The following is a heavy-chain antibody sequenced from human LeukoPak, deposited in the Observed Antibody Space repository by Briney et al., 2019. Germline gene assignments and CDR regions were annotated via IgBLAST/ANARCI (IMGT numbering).Heavy chain of an antibody. CDR2: INPNSGGT. V-gene: IGHV1-2*02. D-gene: IGHD2-2*02. J-gene: IGHJ4*02. Sequence: ASVKVSCKASGYTFTSYYMHWVRQAPGQGLEWMGWINPNSGGTNYAQKFQGRVTMTRDTSISTAYMELSRLRSDDTAVYYCARVEGVVPAAIGDYWGQGTLVTVSS. CDR3: ARVEGVVPAAIGDY. CDR1: GYTFTSYY.